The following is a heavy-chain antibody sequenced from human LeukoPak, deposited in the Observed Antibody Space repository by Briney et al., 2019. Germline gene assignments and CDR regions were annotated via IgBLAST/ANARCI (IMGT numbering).Heavy chain of an antibody. J-gene: IGHJ3*02. V-gene: IGHV4-59*01. D-gene: IGHD3-9*01. CDR2: IYYSGST. CDR3: AANYDILTGYYRAGGAFDI. CDR1: GGSISSYY. Sequence: SETLSLTCTVSGGSISSYYWSWIRQPPGKGLEWIGYIYYSGSTNYNPSLKSRVTISEDTSKNQFSLKLSSVTAADTAVYYCAANYDILTGYYRAGGAFDIWGQGTMVTVSS.